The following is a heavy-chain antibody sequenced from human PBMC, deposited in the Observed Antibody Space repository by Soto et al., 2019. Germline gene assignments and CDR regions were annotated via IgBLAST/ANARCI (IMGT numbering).Heavy chain of an antibody. CDR2: ISGSGDNT. Sequence: GGSLRLSCAASGFTFSSRAMSWVRQAPGKGLDWVSIISGSGDNTYCADSVKGRFTISRDNSKNTLYLQMDSLRAEDTAVYYCAKVPPNYYDSSGYSLGAFDIWGQGTMVTVSS. CDR3: AKVPPNYYDSSGYSLGAFDI. V-gene: IGHV3-23*01. J-gene: IGHJ3*02. CDR1: GFTFSSRA. D-gene: IGHD3-22*01.